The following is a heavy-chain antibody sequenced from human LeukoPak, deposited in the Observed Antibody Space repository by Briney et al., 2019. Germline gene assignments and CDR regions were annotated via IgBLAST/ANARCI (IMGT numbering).Heavy chain of an antibody. CDR3: ASTGSYWPLDN. CDR1: GLNFDDSA. CDR2: ISADGGST. J-gene: IGHJ4*02. D-gene: IGHD1-26*01. V-gene: IGHV3-43*02. Sequence: PGGSLRLSCVASGLNFDDSAMHWVRQAPGKGLEWVSLISADGGSTFSADSVKGRFTISRDNAKNSLSLPMNSLRAEETAVYYCASTGSYWPLDNWGQGTLVTVSS.